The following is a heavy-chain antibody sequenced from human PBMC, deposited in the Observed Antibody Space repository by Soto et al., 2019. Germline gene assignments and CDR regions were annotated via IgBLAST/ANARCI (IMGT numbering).Heavy chain of an antibody. J-gene: IGHJ3*02. D-gene: IGHD3-22*01. CDR3: ARGYYYDSSGYYVPDAFDI. CDR1: GFTFSSYS. V-gene: IGHV3-21*01. Sequence: PVGSLRLSCAASGFTFSSYSMNWVRQAPGKGLEWVSSISSSSSCIYYADSVKGRFTISRDNAKNSLYLQMKSLGAEDTAVYYCARGYYYDSSGYYVPDAFDIWGQGTMVTVSS. CDR2: ISSSSSCI.